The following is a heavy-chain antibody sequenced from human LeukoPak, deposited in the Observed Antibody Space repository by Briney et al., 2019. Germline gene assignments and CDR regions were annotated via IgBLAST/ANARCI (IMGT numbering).Heavy chain of an antibody. D-gene: IGHD3-22*01. CDR2: IYPGDSDT. CDR3: ARTAYYYDSSGYYSFDY. V-gene: IGHV5-51*01. Sequence: GESLQISCKGSGYSFTSYWIGWVRQMPGKGLEWMGIIYPGDSDTRYSPSFQGQVTISADKSISTAYLQWSSLQASGTAMYYCARTAYYYDSSGYYSFDYWGQGTLVTVSS. CDR1: GYSFTSYW. J-gene: IGHJ4*02.